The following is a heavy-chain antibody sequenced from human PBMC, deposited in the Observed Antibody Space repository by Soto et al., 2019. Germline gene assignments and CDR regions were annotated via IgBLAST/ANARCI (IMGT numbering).Heavy chain of an antibody. J-gene: IGHJ4*02. CDR1: GGSISSSSYY. CDR2: IYYSGST. D-gene: IGHD1-1*01. Sequence: SETLSLTCTVSGGSISSSSYYWGWIRQPPGKGLEWIGSIYYSGSTYYNPSLKSRVTISVDTSKNQFSLKLSSVTAADTAVYYCARHVNFFREAYFDYWGQGTLVTVSS. CDR3: ARHVNFFREAYFDY. V-gene: IGHV4-39*01.